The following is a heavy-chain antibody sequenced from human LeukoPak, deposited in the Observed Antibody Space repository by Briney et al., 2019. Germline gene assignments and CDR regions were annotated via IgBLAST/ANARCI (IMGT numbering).Heavy chain of an antibody. CDR2: ISSSSSYI. V-gene: IGHV3-21*01. CDR3: ARGYRSQYYFDY. D-gene: IGHD2-2*02. CDR1: GFTFSSYS. Sequence: GSLRLSCAASGFTFSSYSMNWVRQAPGKGLEWVSSISSSSSYIYYADSVKGRFTISRDNAKNSLYLQMNSLRAEDTAVYYCARGYRSQYYFDYWGQGTLVTVSS. J-gene: IGHJ4*02.